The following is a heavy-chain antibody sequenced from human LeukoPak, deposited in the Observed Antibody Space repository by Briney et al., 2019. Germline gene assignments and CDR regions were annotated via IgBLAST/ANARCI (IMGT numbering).Heavy chain of an antibody. J-gene: IGHJ4*02. CDR2: IRYDGSNK. CDR1: GFTFSSYG. Sequence: PGGSLRLSCAASGFTFSSYGMHWVRQAPGKGLEGVAFIRYDGSNKYYADSVKGRFTISRDNSKNTLYLQMNSLRAEDTAVYYCARGEQSMITFGGVIVDYWGQGTLVTVSS. CDR3: ARGEQSMITFGGVIVDY. D-gene: IGHD3-16*02. V-gene: IGHV3-30*02.